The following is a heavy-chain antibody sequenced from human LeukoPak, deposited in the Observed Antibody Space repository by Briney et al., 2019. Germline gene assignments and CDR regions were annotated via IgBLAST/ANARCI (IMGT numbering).Heavy chain of an antibody. CDR2: IYYSGST. V-gene: IGHV4-39*07. D-gene: IGHD3-10*01. CDR1: GVSISSSSYY. Sequence: SETLSLTCTDSGVSISSSSYYWGWIRQPPGKGLEWIGSIYYSGSTYYNPSLKSRVTISVDTSKNQFSLKLSSVTAADTAVYYCARFGYYNMDVWGKGTTVTVSS. CDR3: ARFGYYNMDV. J-gene: IGHJ6*03.